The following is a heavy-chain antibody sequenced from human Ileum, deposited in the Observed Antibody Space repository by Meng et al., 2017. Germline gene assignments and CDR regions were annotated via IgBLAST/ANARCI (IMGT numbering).Heavy chain of an antibody. Sequence: QVQLLASWGGAVQPGRSLRLSCAASGFTFSSYAMHWVRQAPGKGLEWVAVISYDGSNKYYADSVKGRFTISRDNSKNTLYLQMNSLRAEDTAVYYCVRGGYGDYGDFDYWGQGTLVTVSS. V-gene: IGHV3-30*01. J-gene: IGHJ4*02. D-gene: IGHD4-17*01. CDR3: VRGGYGDYGDFDY. CDR2: ISYDGSNK. CDR1: GFTFSSYA.